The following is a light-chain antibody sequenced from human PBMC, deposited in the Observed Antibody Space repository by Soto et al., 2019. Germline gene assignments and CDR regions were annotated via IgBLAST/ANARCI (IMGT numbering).Light chain of an antibody. V-gene: IGKV3-20*01. CDR2: GAS. CDR3: QQYGSSPET. J-gene: IGKJ1*01. CDR1: RSVSSSY. Sequence: EIVLTQSPDTLSLSPGERATLSCMASRSVSSSYLAWYQQKPGQAPRLLIYGASSKATGIPDRFSGSGSGTDFSLTISRLEPEDFAMYYCQQYGSSPETFGHGTKVDIK.